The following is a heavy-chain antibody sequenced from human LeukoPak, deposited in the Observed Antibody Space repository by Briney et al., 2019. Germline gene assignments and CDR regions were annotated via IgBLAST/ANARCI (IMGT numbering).Heavy chain of an antibody. D-gene: IGHD6-19*01. CDR3: AREVLSGWYDY. CDR1: GFTFSDHY. CDR2: INHSGST. J-gene: IGHJ4*02. V-gene: IGHV4-34*01. Sequence: GSLRLSCAASGFTFSDHYMDWVRQPPGKGLEWIGEINHSGSTNYNPSLKSRVTISVDTSKNQFSLKLSSVTAADTAVYYCAREVLSGWYDYWGQGTLVTVSS.